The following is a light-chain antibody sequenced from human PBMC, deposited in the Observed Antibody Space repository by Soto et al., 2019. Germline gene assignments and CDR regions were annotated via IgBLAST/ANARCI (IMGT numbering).Light chain of an antibody. J-gene: IGKJ5*01. CDR1: QSVSYTF. CDR3: QQYGSSEII. Sequence: IVLTQSPGTLSLSPGERATLSCRASQSVSYTFLAWYQQKPGQAPRLLIYDISSRATGIPDRFSGSVSGTDFTLTITRLEPEDFAVFYCQQYGSSEIIFGQGTRLEIK. CDR2: DIS. V-gene: IGKV3-20*01.